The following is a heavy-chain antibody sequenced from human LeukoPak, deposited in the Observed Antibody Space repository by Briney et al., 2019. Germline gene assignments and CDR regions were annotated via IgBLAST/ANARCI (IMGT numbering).Heavy chain of an antibody. CDR2: INHSGST. CDR3: ARYYYDSSGYLRGFDY. Sequence: SETLSLACAVYGGSFSGYYWSWIRQPPGKGLEWIGEINHSGSTNYNPSLKSRVTISVDTSKNQFSLKLSSVTAADTAVYYCARYYYDSSGYLRGFDYWGQGTLVTVSS. D-gene: IGHD3-22*01. V-gene: IGHV4-34*01. J-gene: IGHJ4*02. CDR1: GGSFSGYY.